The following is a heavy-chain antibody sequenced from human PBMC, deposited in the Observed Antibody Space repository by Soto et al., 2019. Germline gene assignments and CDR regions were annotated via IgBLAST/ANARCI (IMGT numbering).Heavy chain of an antibody. CDR3: ARDLTVGDRYYYYYGMDV. Sequence: GGSLRLSCAASGFTFSSYSMNWVRQAPGKGLEWVSSISSSSSYIYYADSVKGRFTISRDNAKNSLYLQMNSLRAEDTAVYYCARDLTVGDRYYYYYGMDVWGQGTTVTVSS. J-gene: IGHJ6*02. D-gene: IGHD1-26*01. CDR1: GFTFSSYS. V-gene: IGHV3-21*01. CDR2: ISSSSSYI.